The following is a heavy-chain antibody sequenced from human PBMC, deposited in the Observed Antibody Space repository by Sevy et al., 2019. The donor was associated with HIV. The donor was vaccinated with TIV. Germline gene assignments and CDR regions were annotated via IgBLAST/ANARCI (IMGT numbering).Heavy chain of an antibody. V-gene: IGHV3-9*01. CDR1: GFTFDDYA. Sequence: GGSLRLSCAASGFTFDDYAMHWVRQAPGKGLEWVSGISWNSAFIGYADSVKGRLTISRDNAKNSLYLQMNSLKPEVTAFYYCAKDGGSGSGPSAEYFHHWGQGTLVTVSS. D-gene: IGHD6-19*01. CDR3: AKDGGSGSGPSAEYFHH. CDR2: ISWNSAFI. J-gene: IGHJ1*01.